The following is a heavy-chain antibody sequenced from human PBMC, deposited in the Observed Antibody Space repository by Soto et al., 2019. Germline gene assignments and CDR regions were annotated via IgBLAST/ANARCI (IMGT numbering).Heavy chain of an antibody. CDR3: TTGYNYGRNTFDI. CDR1: GFTFANAW. V-gene: IGHV3-15*01. D-gene: IGHD5-18*01. CDR2: IKTKVDGGTI. Sequence: EVQLVESGGGLVKPGGSLRLSCAASGFTFANAWMSWVRQAPGKGLECVGRIKTKVDGGTIDYAAPVKGRFIISRDDSQTTLYLQMNSLKTEDTVVYYCTTGYNYGRNTFDIWGQGTMVTVSS. J-gene: IGHJ3*02.